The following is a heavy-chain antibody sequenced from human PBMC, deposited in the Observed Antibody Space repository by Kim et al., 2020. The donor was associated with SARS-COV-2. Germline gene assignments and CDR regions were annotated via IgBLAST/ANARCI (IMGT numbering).Heavy chain of an antibody. D-gene: IGHD2-2*01. Sequence: VKGRLTIARDNSRNTLYMKMNSLRAEDTAVYYCAKDVQCSTTSCYATFDYWGQGTLVTVSS. V-gene: IGHV3-23*01. J-gene: IGHJ4*02. CDR3: AKDVQCSTTSCYATFDY.